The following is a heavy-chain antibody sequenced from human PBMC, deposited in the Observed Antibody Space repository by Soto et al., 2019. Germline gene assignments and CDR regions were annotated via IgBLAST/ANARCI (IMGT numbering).Heavy chain of an antibody. V-gene: IGHV3-7*03. CDR3: ARDRVPGNYYDSSGYLGI. CDR1: GFTFSSYW. J-gene: IGHJ3*02. D-gene: IGHD3-22*01. CDR2: INQDGSEK. Sequence: PGGSLRLSCAASGFTFSSYWMSWVRQAPGKGLEWVANINQDGSEKYYVDSVKGRFTISRDNAKNSLYLQMNSLRAEDTAVYYCARDRVPGNYYDSSGYLGIWGQGTMVTVSS.